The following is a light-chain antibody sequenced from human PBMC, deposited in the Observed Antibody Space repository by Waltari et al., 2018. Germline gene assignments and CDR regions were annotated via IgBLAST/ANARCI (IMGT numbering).Light chain of an antibody. CDR3: CSYAGSYTYV. Sequence: QSALTQPPSVSGSPGQSVPIPCPGTSSDVGAYNYVSWYQQHPGKAPKLMIYDVSKRPSGVPDRFSGSKSGNTASLTISGLQGEDEADYYCCSYAGSYTYVFGTGTKVTVL. CDR1: SSDVGAYNY. CDR2: DVS. V-gene: IGLV2-11*01. J-gene: IGLJ1*01.